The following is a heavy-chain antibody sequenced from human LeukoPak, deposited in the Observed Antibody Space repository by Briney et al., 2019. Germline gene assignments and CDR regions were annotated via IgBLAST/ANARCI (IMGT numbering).Heavy chain of an antibody. D-gene: IGHD6-25*01. V-gene: IGHV4-34*01. CDR3: ARGPPPPRPYYYYGMDV. CDR1: GGSFSGYY. J-gene: IGHJ6*02. CDR2: INHSGST. Sequence: SETLSFTCTVYGGSFSGYYWSWLRQPPGKGLEWIGEINHSGSTNYNPSLKSRVTISVDTSKNQFSLKLSSVTAADTAVYYCARGPPPPRPYYYYGMDVWGQGTTVTVSS.